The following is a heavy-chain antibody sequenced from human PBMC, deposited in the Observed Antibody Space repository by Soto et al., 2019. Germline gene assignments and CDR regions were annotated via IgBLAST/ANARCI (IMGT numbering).Heavy chain of an antibody. D-gene: IGHD1-1*01. Sequence: GSLRLSCAASGFTFTNAWMNWVRQAPGKVPEWVGRVKTKADGGTTDYAAPAKGRFTISRDDSINTVYLQMNSLKIEDTAVYYCTCRIRTTNYYWGQGTLVTVSS. CDR2: VKTKADGGTT. V-gene: IGHV3-15*07. CDR1: GFTFTNAW. CDR3: TCRIRTTNYY. J-gene: IGHJ4*02.